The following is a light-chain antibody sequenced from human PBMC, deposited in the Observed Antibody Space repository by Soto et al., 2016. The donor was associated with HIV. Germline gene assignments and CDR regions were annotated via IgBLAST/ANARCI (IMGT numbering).Light chain of an antibody. CDR1: RDINTF. CDR2: AAS. CDR3: QQYYSNVPLS. V-gene: IGKV1-8*01. J-gene: IGKJ4*01. Sequence: IRMTQSPSSFSASTGDRVTITCRATRDINTFLAWYQQKPGQAPNLLISAASTLQTGVPSRFSGSGSGTDFTLTINCLQSEDFATYYCQQYYSNVPLSFGGGTKVEIK.